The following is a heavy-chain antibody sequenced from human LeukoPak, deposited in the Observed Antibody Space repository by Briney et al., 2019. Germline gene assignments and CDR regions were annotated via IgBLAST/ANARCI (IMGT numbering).Heavy chain of an antibody. CDR2: IKQDGSEK. J-gene: IGHJ4*02. D-gene: IGHD2-8*01. CDR1: GFTLSSNW. V-gene: IGHV3-7*01. Sequence: PGGSLRLSRAASGFTLSSNWMNWVRQAPGKGLEWVAIIKQDGSEKYYVDSVKGRFTISRDNAKNSLYLQMNSLRAEDTAVYYCARGNGFIIDYWGQGTLVTVSS. CDR3: ARGNGFIIDY.